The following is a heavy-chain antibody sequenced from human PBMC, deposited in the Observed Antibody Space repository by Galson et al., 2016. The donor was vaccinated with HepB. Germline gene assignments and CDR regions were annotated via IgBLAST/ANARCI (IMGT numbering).Heavy chain of an antibody. CDR2: IKEDATDQ. Sequence: SLRLSCAASGFTFSSHWMTWVRQAPRKGLEWVASIKEDATDQYYVDSVKGRFTISRDNAKNSLYLQMNSLRGEDTAIYYCARLPGGSWGWFDPWGQGTLVTVSS. CDR1: GFTFSSHW. D-gene: IGHD1-26*01. V-gene: IGHV3-7*03. CDR3: ARLPGGSWGWFDP. J-gene: IGHJ5*02.